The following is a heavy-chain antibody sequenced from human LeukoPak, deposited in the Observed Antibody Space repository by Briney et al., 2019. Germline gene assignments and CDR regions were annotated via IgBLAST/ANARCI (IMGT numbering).Heavy chain of an antibody. CDR1: CGSISSYY. D-gene: IGHD3-3*01. Sequence: SETLSLTCTVSCGSISSYYWSWIRQPPGKGLEWIGYIYYSGSTNYNPSLKSRVTISVDTSKNQFSLKLSSVTAADTAVYYCARVGASTIWSGYTDAFDIWGQGTMVTVSS. CDR2: IYYSGST. CDR3: ARVGASTIWSGYTDAFDI. J-gene: IGHJ3*02. V-gene: IGHV4-59*01.